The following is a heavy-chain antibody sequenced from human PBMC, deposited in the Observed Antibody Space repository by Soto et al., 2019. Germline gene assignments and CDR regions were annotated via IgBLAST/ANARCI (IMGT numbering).Heavy chain of an antibody. V-gene: IGHV4-34*01. CDR3: AKAGSYSGSSGRVDY. CDR1: GGSFSGXX. D-gene: IGHD1-26*01. J-gene: IGHJ4*02. CDR2: INHRRST. Sequence: TLXLTCAXXGGSFSGXXXXXIRQPPGXGLEWIGEINHRRSTSYNPSLKRRVTMSIDTSKXXXSLKLTSVTPADTAVYYCAKAGSYSGSSGRVDYWGQGILVTVSS.